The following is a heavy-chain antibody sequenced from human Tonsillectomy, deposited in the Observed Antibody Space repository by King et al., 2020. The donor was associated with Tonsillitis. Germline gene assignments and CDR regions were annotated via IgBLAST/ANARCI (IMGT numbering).Heavy chain of an antibody. J-gene: IGHJ6*02. CDR1: DSSITNYY. D-gene: IGHD3-10*01. V-gene: IGHV4-59*01. Sequence: RLQESGPGLVKPSETLSLTCSVSDSSITNYYWSWIRQPPGRGLEWIGSMYYSGSTNYNPSLKSRVTMSLDTSKKQLSLKLSSVTASDTAVYYCTRALITVVRGARTQYYYYGMDVWGQGTTVTVSS. CDR3: TRALITVVRGARTQYYYYGMDV. CDR2: MYYSGST.